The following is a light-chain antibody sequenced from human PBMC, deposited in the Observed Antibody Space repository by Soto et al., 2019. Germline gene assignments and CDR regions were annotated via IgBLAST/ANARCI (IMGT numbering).Light chain of an antibody. J-gene: IGKJ5*01. CDR1: QSISSW. CDR2: DAS. Sequence: DIQMTQSPSTLSASVGDRVTITCRASQSISSWLAWYQPKPGKAPKLLIYDASSLESGVPSSFSGSGSGTEFTLTISSLQPDDFATYCCQQYNSYSPIPFGQGTRLEIK. CDR3: QQYNSYSPIP. V-gene: IGKV1-5*01.